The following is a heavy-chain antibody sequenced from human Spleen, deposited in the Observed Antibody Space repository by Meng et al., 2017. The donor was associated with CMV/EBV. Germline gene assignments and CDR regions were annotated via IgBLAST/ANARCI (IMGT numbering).Heavy chain of an antibody. D-gene: IGHD6-6*01. Sequence: VSRDTINSGAYYWTWLRQHPGKALEWLGYIYHSGSTYYNPSLKSRLSFSIDTSKNQFSLKLTSLTAADTAVYYCAREGALAARPFDSWGQGTLVTVSS. V-gene: IGHV4-31*02. CDR3: AREGALAARPFDS. J-gene: IGHJ4*02. CDR1: RDTINSGAYY. CDR2: IYHSGST.